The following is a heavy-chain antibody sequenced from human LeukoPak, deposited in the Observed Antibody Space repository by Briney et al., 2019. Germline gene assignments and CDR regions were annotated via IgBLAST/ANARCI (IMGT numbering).Heavy chain of an antibody. V-gene: IGHV3-7*01. Sequence: PGGSLRLSCAVSGFTFSSYWMSWVRQAPGKGLEWVANIKQDGSEKYYVDSVKGRFTISRDNAKNSLYLQMNSLRAEDTAVYYCAREVQWLVRPPFDYWGQGTLVTVSS. CDR2: IKQDGSEK. D-gene: IGHD6-19*01. CDR3: AREVQWLVRPPFDY. CDR1: GFTFSSYW. J-gene: IGHJ4*02.